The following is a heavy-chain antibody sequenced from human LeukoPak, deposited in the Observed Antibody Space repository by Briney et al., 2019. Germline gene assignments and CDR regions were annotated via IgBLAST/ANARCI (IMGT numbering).Heavy chain of an antibody. D-gene: IGHD4-17*01. CDR1: GFTFSTYV. V-gene: IGHV3-23*01. CDR2: ISGSGGST. Sequence: GSLRLSCAASGFTFSTYVVSWVRQAPGKGLEWVSAISGSGGSTYYADSVKGRFTISRDNSKNTLYLQMNSLRAEDTAVYYCARGGYGDRDFDYWGQGTLVTVSS. J-gene: IGHJ4*02. CDR3: ARGGYGDRDFDY.